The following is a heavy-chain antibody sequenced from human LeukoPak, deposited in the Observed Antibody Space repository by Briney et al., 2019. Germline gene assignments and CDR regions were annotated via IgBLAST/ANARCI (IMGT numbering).Heavy chain of an antibody. CDR2: IRSKANSYAT. CDR3: TRPQGARKGLNRDV. V-gene: IGHV3-73*01. Sequence: GGSLRLSCAASGFTFSGSAMHWVRQASGKGLEWVGRIRSKANSYATAYTPSVKGRFTIYRDDSKNTAYLQMNSLKIEDTAVYYGTRPQGARKGLNRDVWGKGTTVTVSS. D-gene: IGHD3-16*01. CDR1: GFTFSGSA. J-gene: IGHJ6*03.